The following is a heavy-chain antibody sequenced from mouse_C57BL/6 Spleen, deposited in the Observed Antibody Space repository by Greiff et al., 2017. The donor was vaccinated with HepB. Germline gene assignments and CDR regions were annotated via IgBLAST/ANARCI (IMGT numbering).Heavy chain of an antibody. Sequence: DVQLQESGGGLVQPGGSMKLSCVASGFTFSNYWMNWVRQSPEKGLEWVAQIRLKSDNYATHYAESVKGMFTISRDDSKSSVYLQMNNLRAEDTGIYYCTGSYYDYDGFGYWGQGTLVTVSA. CDR1: GFTFSNYW. D-gene: IGHD2-4*01. V-gene: IGHV6-3*01. CDR2: IRLKSDNYAT. CDR3: TGSYYDYDGFGY. J-gene: IGHJ3*01.